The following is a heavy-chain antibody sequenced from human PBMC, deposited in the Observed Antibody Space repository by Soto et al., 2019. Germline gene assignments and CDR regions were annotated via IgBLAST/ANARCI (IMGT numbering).Heavy chain of an antibody. CDR2: ISRDSVYI. CDR3: ANSDILTGYFI. D-gene: IGHD3-9*01. J-gene: IGHJ4*02. V-gene: IGHV3-21*01. Sequence: EVQLVESGGGLVTPGGSLTLSCAASGFTFSSFSMNSVRQAPGKGLEWVASISRDSVYIFHADSVKGRFTIYRDNAKNSLYLQMDSLRAEDTAVYYCANSDILTGYFIWGQGTLVTVSS. CDR1: GFTFSSFS.